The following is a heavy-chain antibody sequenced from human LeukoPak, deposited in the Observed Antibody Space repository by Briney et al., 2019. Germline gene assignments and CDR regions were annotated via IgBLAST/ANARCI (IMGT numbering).Heavy chain of an antibody. V-gene: IGHV3-66*01. CDR1: GFTFSSHS. CDR2: IYSGGST. CDR3: ASRHYYYGSGSYSY. Sequence: GGSLRLSCAASGFTFSSHSMNWVRQAPGKGLEWVSVIYSGGSTYYADSVKGRFTISRDNSKNTLYLQMNSLRAEDTAVYYRASRHYYYGSGSYSYWGQGTLVTVSS. D-gene: IGHD3-10*01. J-gene: IGHJ4*02.